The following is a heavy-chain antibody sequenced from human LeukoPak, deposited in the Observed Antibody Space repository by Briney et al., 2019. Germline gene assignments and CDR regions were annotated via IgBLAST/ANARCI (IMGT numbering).Heavy chain of an antibody. CDR1: GFSFSNYS. V-gene: IGHV3-48*02. Sequence: GGSLRLSCVASGFSFSNYSMHWVRQAPGRGLEWVSYISRTGNIVYYADSVKGRFTISRDNAKDSLFLQMDSLRDEDTAVYYCANLTHWGQGILVTVSS. CDR2: ISRTGNIV. D-gene: IGHD2-21*02. CDR3: ANLTH. J-gene: IGHJ4*02.